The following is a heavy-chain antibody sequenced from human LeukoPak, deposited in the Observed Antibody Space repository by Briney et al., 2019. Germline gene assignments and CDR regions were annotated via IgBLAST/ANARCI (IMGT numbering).Heavy chain of an antibody. CDR2: IYYNGRT. CDR3: ARHGPLYDIWSAQFYFDY. V-gene: IGHV4-59*01. CDR1: GGSISNYY. J-gene: IGHJ4*02. Sequence: SETLSLTCTVSGGSISNYYWSWIRQPPGEGLEWIAYIYYNGRTNYNPSLKSRVTISVDTSKNQFSLKLSSVTATDTAVYYCARHGPLYDIWSAQFYFDYWGQGTLVAVSS. D-gene: IGHD3-3*01.